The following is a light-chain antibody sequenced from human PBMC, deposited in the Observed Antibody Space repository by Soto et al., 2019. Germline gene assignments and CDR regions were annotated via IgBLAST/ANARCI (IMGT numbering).Light chain of an antibody. CDR2: GAS. Sequence: EIVLTQSPGTLSLSPGERATLSCRASQSISSSYLAWYQQKPGQAPRLLVYGASSRATGIPDRFSGSGSGTHFTLTTSRLEPEDFAVYYCQQYGSSRFTFGPGTKVDIK. CDR1: QSISSSY. CDR3: QQYGSSRFT. J-gene: IGKJ3*01. V-gene: IGKV3-20*01.